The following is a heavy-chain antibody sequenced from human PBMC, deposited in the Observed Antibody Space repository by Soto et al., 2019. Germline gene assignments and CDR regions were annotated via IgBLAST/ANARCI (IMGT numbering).Heavy chain of an antibody. D-gene: IGHD6-13*01. J-gene: IGHJ6*03. V-gene: IGHV4-34*01. CDR3: ARGVAAAGSFDYYYYMDV. CDR1: GGSFSGYY. Sequence: SETLSLTCAVYGGSFSGYYWSWIRQPPGKGLEWIGEINHSGSTNYNPSLKSRVTISVDTSKNQFSLKLSSVTAADTAVYYCARGVAAAGSFDYYYYMDVWGKGTTVTVSS. CDR2: INHSGST.